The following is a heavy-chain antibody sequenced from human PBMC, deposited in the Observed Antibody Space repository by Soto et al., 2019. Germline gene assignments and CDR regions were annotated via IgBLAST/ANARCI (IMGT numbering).Heavy chain of an antibody. CDR2: ISAHNGNT. D-gene: IGHD6-19*01. CDR1: GYTVPSYG. Sequence: QVQLVQSGAEVQKPGASVKVSCKASGYTVPSYGISWVRQAPGQGLVWMGWISAHNGNTKYAQNFQGRVTMTTDTSTSTAHMELRGLRSDDTAVYYCARDGGGWPDYWGQGTLVTVSS. CDR3: ARDGGGWPDY. V-gene: IGHV1-18*01. J-gene: IGHJ4*02.